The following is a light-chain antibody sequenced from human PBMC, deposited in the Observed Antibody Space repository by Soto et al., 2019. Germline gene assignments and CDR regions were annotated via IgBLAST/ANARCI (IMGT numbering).Light chain of an antibody. J-gene: IGKJ4*01. Sequence: DIQMTQSPSSVSASVGDRVTITCRASQGISNYLAWYQQKPGKVPKLLIYAASTLQSGVPSRFSGSGSGTDXTLAIXSLQPEDIATYYXQKYNSAPLTFGGGTRVEI. CDR2: AAS. CDR1: QGISNY. V-gene: IGKV1-27*01. CDR3: QKYNSAPLT.